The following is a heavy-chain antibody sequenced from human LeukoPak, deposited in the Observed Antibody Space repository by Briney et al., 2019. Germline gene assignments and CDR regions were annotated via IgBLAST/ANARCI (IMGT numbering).Heavy chain of an antibody. V-gene: IGHV3-23*01. CDR3: AKTRDYGGNPGQVDY. J-gene: IGHJ4*02. CDR1: GVTFNSYA. CDR2: IRGSGVGT. Sequence: GGSLRLSCAASGVTFNSYAMSWVRQAPEKGLEWVSAIRGSGVGTYYADSVKGRFTISRDNSKNTLYLQMNSLRAEDTAVYYCAKTRDYGGNPGQVDYWGQGTLVTVSS. D-gene: IGHD4-23*01.